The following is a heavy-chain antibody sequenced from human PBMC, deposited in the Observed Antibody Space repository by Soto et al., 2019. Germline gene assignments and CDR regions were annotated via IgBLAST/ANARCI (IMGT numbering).Heavy chain of an antibody. J-gene: IGHJ4*02. CDR3: ARTRYYGSGSYYNPFDY. CDR1: GGTFSSYA. CDR2: IIPIFGTA. D-gene: IGHD3-10*01. V-gene: IGHV1-69*01. Sequence: QVQLVQSGAEVKKPGSSVKVSCKASGGTFSSYAISWVRQAPGQGLEWMGGIIPIFGTANYAQKFQGRVTITADEFTSTAYMELSSLRSEDTAVYYCARTRYYGSGSYYNPFDYWGQGTLVTVSS.